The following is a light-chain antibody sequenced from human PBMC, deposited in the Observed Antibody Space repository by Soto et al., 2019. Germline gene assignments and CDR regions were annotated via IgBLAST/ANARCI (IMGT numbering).Light chain of an antibody. CDR3: SSYTSYTSYV. J-gene: IGLJ1*01. V-gene: IGLV2-14*01. CDR1: SSDVGGYKY. Sequence: QSALTQPTSVPGSPGQVIAMSCTGTSSDVGGYKYVSWYQQYPGKAPKLMIYDVSNRPSGVPDRFSGSKSGNTASLTISGLQSEDEADYYCSSYTSYTSYVFGTGT. CDR2: DVS.